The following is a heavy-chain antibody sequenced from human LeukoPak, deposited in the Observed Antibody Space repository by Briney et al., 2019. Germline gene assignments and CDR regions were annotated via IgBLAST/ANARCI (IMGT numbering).Heavy chain of an antibody. J-gene: IGHJ5*02. Sequence: PSETLSLTCTVSGGSISSYYWSWIRQPAGKGLEWIGRIYTSGSTNYNPSLKSRVTMSVDTSKNQFSLKLSPVTAADTAVYYCARGGTGTTVTTPGWFDPWGQGTLVTVSS. CDR3: ARGGTGTTVTTPGWFDP. CDR2: IYTSGST. V-gene: IGHV4-4*07. D-gene: IGHD4-17*01. CDR1: GGSISSYY.